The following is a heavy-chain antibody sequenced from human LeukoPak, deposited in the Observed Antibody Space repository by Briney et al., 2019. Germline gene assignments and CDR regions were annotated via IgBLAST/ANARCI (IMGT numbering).Heavy chain of an antibody. CDR2: INHSGST. J-gene: IGHJ4*02. V-gene: IGHV4-34*01. Sequence: SETLSLTCAVYGGSFSGSYWSWIRQPPGKGLEWIGEINHSGSTNYNPSLKSRVTISVDTSKNQFSLKLSSVTAADTAVYYCARGSRRLGYYYGSGSPTTYYFDYWGQGTLVTVSS. D-gene: IGHD3-10*01. CDR3: ARGSRRLGYYYGSGSPTTYYFDY. CDR1: GGSFSGSY.